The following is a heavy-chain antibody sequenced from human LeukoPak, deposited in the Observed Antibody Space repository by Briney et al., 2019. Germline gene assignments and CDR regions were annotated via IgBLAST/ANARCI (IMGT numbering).Heavy chain of an antibody. CDR2: INPSGGST. V-gene: IGHV1-46*01. J-gene: IGHJ5*02. Sequence: AASVKVSCKASGYTFTSYYMHWVRQAPGQGLEWMGIINPSGGSTSYAQKFQGRVTMTGDTSISTAYMELSRLRSDDTAVYYCARDHASYYYGSGSYWVWFDPWGQGTLVTVSS. D-gene: IGHD3-10*01. CDR3: ARDHASYYYGSGSYWVWFDP. CDR1: GYTFTSYY.